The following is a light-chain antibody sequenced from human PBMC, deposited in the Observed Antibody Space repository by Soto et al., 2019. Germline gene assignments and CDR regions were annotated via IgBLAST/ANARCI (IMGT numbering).Light chain of an antibody. CDR3: QQCDYLPPT. CDR1: QDISNC. J-gene: IGKJ2*01. V-gene: IGKV1-33*01. CDR2: DAS. Sequence: DIQMTQSPSSLSASVGDRVTITCQASQDISNCLNWYQQKPGKAPNLMIYDASKLQTGVPSRFSGGGSGTHFSLTISTLQPEDFATYFCQQCDYLPPTFGRGTKVEIK.